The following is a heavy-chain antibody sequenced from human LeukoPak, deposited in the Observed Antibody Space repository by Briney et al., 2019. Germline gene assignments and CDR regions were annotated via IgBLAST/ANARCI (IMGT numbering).Heavy chain of an antibody. J-gene: IGHJ4*02. CDR2: IYYSGST. CDR1: GGSFSGYY. D-gene: IGHD6-13*01. CDR3: ARSHLAAAVDY. V-gene: IGHV4-59*01. Sequence: PSETLSLTCAVYGGSFSGYYWSWIRQPPGKGLEWIGYIYYSGSTDYNPSLKSRVTISVDTSKNQFSLKLSSVTAADTAVYYCARSHLAAAVDYWGQGTLVTVSS.